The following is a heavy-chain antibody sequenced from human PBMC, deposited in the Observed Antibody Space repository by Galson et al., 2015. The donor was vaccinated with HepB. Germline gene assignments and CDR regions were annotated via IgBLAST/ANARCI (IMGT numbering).Heavy chain of an antibody. CDR2: ISRSGSTI. V-gene: IGHV3-48*03. Sequence: SLRLSCAASGFTFSSYAMHWVRQAPGKGLEWVSYISRSGSTIYYADSVKGRFTISRDNAKNSLYLQMNTLRAEDTAVYYCARDRSLAFDIWGQGTMVTVSS. D-gene: IGHD3-10*01. J-gene: IGHJ3*02. CDR3: ARDRSLAFDI. CDR1: GFTFSSYA.